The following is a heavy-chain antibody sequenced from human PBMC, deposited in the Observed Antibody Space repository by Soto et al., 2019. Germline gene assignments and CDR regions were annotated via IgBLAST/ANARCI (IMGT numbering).Heavy chain of an antibody. V-gene: IGHV1-2*02. CDR2: INPQTGGT. CDR1: GYTFTGYY. J-gene: IGHJ6*02. Sequence: GASVKVSCKASGYTFTGYYIHWVREAPGQGLEWMGWINPQTGGTSYAQKFQGRVTLSRDTSINTAYLELSRLRFDDAAVYFCARERYQVISDGMDVWGQGNTVTASS. D-gene: IGHD2-2*01. CDR3: ARERYQVISDGMDV.